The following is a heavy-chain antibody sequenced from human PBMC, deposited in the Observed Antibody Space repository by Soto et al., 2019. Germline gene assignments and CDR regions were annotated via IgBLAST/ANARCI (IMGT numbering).Heavy chain of an antibody. Sequence: QLQLQESGPGLVKPSETLSLTCTVSGGSISSSSYYWGWIRQPPGKGLEWIGSIYYSGSTYYNPSLKSRVTISVDTSKNQFSLKLSSVTAADTAVYYCARQIGGFYYYYYMDVWGKGTTVTVSS. CDR3: ARQIGGFYYYYYMDV. CDR2: IYYSGST. CDR1: GGSISSSSYY. V-gene: IGHV4-39*01. D-gene: IGHD3-10*01. J-gene: IGHJ6*03.